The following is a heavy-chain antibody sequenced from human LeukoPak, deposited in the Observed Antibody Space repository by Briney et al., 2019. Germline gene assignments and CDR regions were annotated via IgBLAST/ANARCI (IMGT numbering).Heavy chain of an antibody. Sequence: PSETLSLTCAVYGGSFSGYYWSWIRQPPGKGLEWIGEINHSGSTNYNPSLKSRVTISVDTSKNQFSLKLSSVTAADTAVYYCARGHIIAAAETGAFDIWGQGTMVTVSS. CDR1: GGSFSGYY. J-gene: IGHJ3*02. CDR2: INHSGST. D-gene: IGHD6-13*01. V-gene: IGHV4-34*01. CDR3: ARGHIIAAAETGAFDI.